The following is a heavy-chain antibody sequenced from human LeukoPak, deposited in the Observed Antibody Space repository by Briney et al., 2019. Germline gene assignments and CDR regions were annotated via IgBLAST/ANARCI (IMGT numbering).Heavy chain of an antibody. V-gene: IGHV4-61*02. CDR2: IYTSGST. D-gene: IGHD3-3*01. CDR1: GGSISSGSYY. CDR3: AKDKHYDFWSGYPPDY. Sequence: SETLSLTCTVSGGSISSGSYYWSWIRQPAGKGLEWIGRIYTSGSTNYNPSLKSRVTISVDTSKNQFSLKLSSVTAADTAVYYCAKDKHYDFWSGYPPDYWGQGTLVTVSS. J-gene: IGHJ4*02.